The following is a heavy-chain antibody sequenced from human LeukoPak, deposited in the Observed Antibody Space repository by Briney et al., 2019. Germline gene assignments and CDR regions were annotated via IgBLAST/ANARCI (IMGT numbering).Heavy chain of an antibody. CDR3: ARVHMTTVTDFDY. D-gene: IGHD4-17*01. CDR1: GFTFSSYW. V-gene: IGHV3-7*01. J-gene: IGHJ4*02. CDR2: IKQDGSEK. Sequence: GGSLRLSCAAPGFTFSSYWMSWVRQAPGKGLEWVANIKQDGSEKYYVDSVKGRFTISRDNAKNSLYLQMNSLRAEDTAVYYCARVHMTTVTDFDYWGQGTLVTVSS.